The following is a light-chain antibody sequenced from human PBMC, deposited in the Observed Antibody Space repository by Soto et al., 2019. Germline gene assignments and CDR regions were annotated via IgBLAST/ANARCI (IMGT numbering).Light chain of an antibody. Sequence: EIVLTQSPGTLSLSPGQTATLSFRASQSVSSYLAWYQQKAGQAPRLLIYEGSNRATGIPTRFSGSGSGTDFTLTISSLEPEDFAVYYCQQRSNWPPITFGQGTRLEIK. CDR2: EGS. CDR3: QQRSNWPPIT. V-gene: IGKV3-11*01. CDR1: QSVSSY. J-gene: IGKJ5*01.